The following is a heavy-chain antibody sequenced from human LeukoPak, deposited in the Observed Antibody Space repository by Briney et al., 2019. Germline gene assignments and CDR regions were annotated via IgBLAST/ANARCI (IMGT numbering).Heavy chain of an antibody. CDR3: AKDHRIPGY. CDR2: ISGGGGST. Sequence: GGSLRLSCAASGLTFSSHAMSWVRQAPGKGLEWVSAISGGGGSTHFADSVKGRFTISRDNSKNTLYLQMNSLRAEDTAVYYCAKDHRIPGYWGQGTLVTVS. CDR1: GLTFSSHA. J-gene: IGHJ4*02. V-gene: IGHV3-23*01.